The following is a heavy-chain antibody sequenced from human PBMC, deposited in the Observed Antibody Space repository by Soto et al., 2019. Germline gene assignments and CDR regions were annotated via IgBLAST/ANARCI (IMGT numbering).Heavy chain of an antibody. CDR3: ARDGKYYYGSGPFDY. V-gene: IGHV3-30-3*01. CDR1: GFTFSSYA. J-gene: IGHJ4*02. Sequence: QVQLVESGGGVVQPGRSLRLSCAAYGFTFSSYAMHWVRQATGKGLEWVAVISYDGSNKYYADSVKGRFTISRDNSKNTLYLQMNILRAEDTAVYYCARDGKYYYGSGPFDYWGQGTLVTVFS. D-gene: IGHD3-10*01. CDR2: ISYDGSNK.